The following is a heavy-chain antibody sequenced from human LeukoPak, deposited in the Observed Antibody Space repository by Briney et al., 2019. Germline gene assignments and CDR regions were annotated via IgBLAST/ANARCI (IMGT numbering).Heavy chain of an antibody. J-gene: IGHJ4*02. CDR2: IDSGGTR. CDR3: AKISR. D-gene: IGHD2/OR15-2a*01. CDR1: GFTVSTTY. V-gene: IGHV3-53*01. Sequence: GGSLRLSCAASGFTVSTTYIMWVRQAAGKGLQWVSVIDSGGTRNYADSVKGRFTISRDNSKNMVYLQMNDLRVEDTAMYYCAKISRWGQGTLVTVSS.